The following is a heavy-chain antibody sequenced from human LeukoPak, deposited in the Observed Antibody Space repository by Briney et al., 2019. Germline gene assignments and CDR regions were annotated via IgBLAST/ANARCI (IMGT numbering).Heavy chain of an antibody. Sequence: PGGSLRLSCAASGFTFSDYWMHWVRQAPDKGLIWVSRIRTDGDTSYADYVRGRFTISRDNSKNTLYLQMDSLRAEDTAVYYCARDARVGDPLDYWGQGTLVTVSS. V-gene: IGHV3-74*01. CDR1: GFTFSDYW. CDR2: IRTDGDT. D-gene: IGHD4-17*01. J-gene: IGHJ4*02. CDR3: ARDARVGDPLDY.